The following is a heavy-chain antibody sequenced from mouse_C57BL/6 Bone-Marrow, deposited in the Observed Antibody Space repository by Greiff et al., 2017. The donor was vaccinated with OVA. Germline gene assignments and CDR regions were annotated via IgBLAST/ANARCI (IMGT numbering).Heavy chain of an antibody. Sequence: EVQLQQSGAELVRPGASVKLSCTASGFNITDAYMHWVKQRPEQGLELIGWIDPENGDTEYASKFQGKATITADTSSNTAYLQLSSLTSEDTAVYYCTRDGYPDYWGQGTTLTVSS. CDR3: TRDGYPDY. CDR2: IDPENGDT. D-gene: IGHD2-3*01. CDR1: GFNITDAY. J-gene: IGHJ2*01. V-gene: IGHV14-4*01.